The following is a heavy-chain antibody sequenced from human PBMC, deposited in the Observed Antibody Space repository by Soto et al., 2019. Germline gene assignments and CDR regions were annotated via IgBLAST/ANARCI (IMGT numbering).Heavy chain of an antibody. Sequence: QVQLQQWGAGLLKPSETLSLTCAVYGGSFSGYYWSWVRQSPRKGLEWIGEINHSGSTNYNPSLKSRLTISGDTPKNQFSPKPSAVTAADTALYDGVASDYGDDPRYWGQGSLVTVSS. D-gene: IGHD4-17*01. V-gene: IGHV4-34*01. J-gene: IGHJ4*02. CDR1: GGSFSGYY. CDR3: VASDYGDDPRY. CDR2: INHSGST.